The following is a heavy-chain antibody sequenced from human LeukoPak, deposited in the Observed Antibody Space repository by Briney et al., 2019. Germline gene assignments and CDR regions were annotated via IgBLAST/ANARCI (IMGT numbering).Heavy chain of an antibody. Sequence: GGSLRLSCAASGFTVSSYYMSWVRQAPGKGLECVSAFHSGGSTYYADSVKGRFTISRDNSKNTLYLQMNSLRAEDTAVYYCARARPADLWGRGTLVTVSS. D-gene: IGHD6-25*01. V-gene: IGHV3-53*01. CDR3: ARARPADL. CDR2: FHSGGST. CDR1: GFTVSSYY. J-gene: IGHJ2*01.